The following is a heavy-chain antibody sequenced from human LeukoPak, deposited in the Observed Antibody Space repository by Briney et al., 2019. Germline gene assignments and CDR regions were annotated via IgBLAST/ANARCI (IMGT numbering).Heavy chain of an antibody. CDR2: INPNSGGT. CDR3: ASSPYCGGDCFNFDY. Sequence: ASVKVSCKASRYTFTGYYMHWVRQAPGQGLEWMGWINPNSGGTNYAQKFQGRVTMTRDTSISTAYMELSRLRSDDTAVYYCASSPYCGGDCFNFDYWGQGTLVTVSS. CDR1: RYTFTGYY. J-gene: IGHJ4*02. V-gene: IGHV1-2*02. D-gene: IGHD2-21*02.